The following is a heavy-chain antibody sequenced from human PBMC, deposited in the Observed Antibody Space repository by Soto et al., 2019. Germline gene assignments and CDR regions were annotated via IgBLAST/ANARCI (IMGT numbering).Heavy chain of an antibody. J-gene: IGHJ5*02. V-gene: IGHV4-39*01. CDR2: MYYTGNK. CDR3: ARRSSSSLGSLFDP. CDR1: GGSISSSTYY. D-gene: IGHD6-6*01. Sequence: SETLSLTCIVSGGSISSSTYYWDWIRQPPGKGLEWIGAMYYTGNKNYNPSLESRVTMSVDTSKNQFSLKLSSVTPTDTAVYYCARRSSSSLGSLFDPWGRRILVTVSS.